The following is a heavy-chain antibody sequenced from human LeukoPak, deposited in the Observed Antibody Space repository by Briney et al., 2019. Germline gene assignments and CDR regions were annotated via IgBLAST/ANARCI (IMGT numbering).Heavy chain of an antibody. CDR3: ARGRTAFAGAFSGYGWSAFDI. D-gene: IGHD5-12*01. V-gene: IGHV4-59*01. CDR1: GGSISSYY. CDR2: IYYSGST. J-gene: IGHJ3*02. Sequence: SETLSLTCTVSGGSISSYYWSWIRQPPGKGLEWIGYIYYSGSTNYNPSLKSRVTISVDTSKNQFSLKLSSVTAADTAVYYCARGRTAFAGAFSGYGWSAFDIWGQGTMVTVSS.